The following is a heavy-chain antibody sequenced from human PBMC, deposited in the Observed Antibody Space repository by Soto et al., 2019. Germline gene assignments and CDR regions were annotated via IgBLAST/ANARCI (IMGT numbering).Heavy chain of an antibody. CDR2: IYYSGST. J-gene: IGHJ4*02. Sequence: QVQLQESGPGLVKPSETLSLTCTVSGGSISSYYWSWIRQPPGKGLEWIGYIYYSGSTNYNPSLTGRVTISVDTSKNQFSLKLSSVTAADTAVYYCARTTYYDFWSGYYTGFSRSYFDYWGQGTLVTVSS. CDR1: GGSISSYY. CDR3: ARTTYYDFWSGYYTGFSRSYFDY. D-gene: IGHD3-3*01. V-gene: IGHV4-59*01.